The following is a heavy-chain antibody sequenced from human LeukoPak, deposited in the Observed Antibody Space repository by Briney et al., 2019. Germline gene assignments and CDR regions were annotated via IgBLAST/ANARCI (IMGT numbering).Heavy chain of an antibody. CDR2: IISSSRYI. CDR1: GFTLSNSA. Sequence: GGSLRLSCAASGFTLSNSAMSCVRQAQGKGLEWVSSIISSSRYIYYADSVKGRLTISSDNAKDSLYLQMNSLRAEDTAVYYCAREQVVPAASYFDYWGQGTLVTVSS. J-gene: IGHJ4*02. CDR3: AREQVVPAASYFDY. D-gene: IGHD2-2*01. V-gene: IGHV3-21*01.